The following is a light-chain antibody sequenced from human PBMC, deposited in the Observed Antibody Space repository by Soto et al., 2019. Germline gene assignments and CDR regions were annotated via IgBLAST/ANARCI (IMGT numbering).Light chain of an antibody. CDR2: DAS. CDR3: QQYHNCPLT. J-gene: IGKJ3*01. CDR1: QSVSSN. Sequence: DIVMTQSPATLSVSPGGRATLSCRASQSVSSNLAWYQQIPGQAPRLVIYDASTRATEIPARFSGGGSGTEFPLTINSLQSEDFAVYYCQQYHNCPLTFGPGTKVDIK. V-gene: IGKV3-15*01.